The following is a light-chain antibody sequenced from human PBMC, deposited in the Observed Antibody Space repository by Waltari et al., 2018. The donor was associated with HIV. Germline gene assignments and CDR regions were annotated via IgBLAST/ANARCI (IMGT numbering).Light chain of an antibody. Sequence: SVLTQPPSASGPPGQRVTISCSGSTSTLGSNDVFWYQHLPGAAPKLLIHWNNQRPSGVPDRFSGSTSGTSASLAISGLRSEDEADYYCVAWDDSLRGVLFGGGTKVAVL. J-gene: IGLJ2*01. CDR3: VAWDDSLRGVL. CDR1: TSTLGSND. CDR2: WNN. V-gene: IGLV1-47*01.